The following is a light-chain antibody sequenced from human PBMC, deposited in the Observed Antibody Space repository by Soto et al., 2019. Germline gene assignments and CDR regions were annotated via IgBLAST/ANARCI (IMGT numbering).Light chain of an antibody. CDR2: AAS. CDR3: LQDYGDSWT. Sequence: IQMTKAPSSLSASIGDRVTITCRASQGISNSLAWYQQKPGQAPKLLIYAASNLYTGVPSRFSGSRSGTEFTLTISSLQPEDFASYYCLQDYGDSWTFGQGTKVDI. J-gene: IGKJ1*01. CDR1: QGISNS. V-gene: IGKV1-6*01.